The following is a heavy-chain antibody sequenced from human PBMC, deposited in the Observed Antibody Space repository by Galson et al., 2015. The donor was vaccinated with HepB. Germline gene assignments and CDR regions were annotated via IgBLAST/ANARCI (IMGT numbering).Heavy chain of an antibody. CDR3: ASGPPLYSSSWSTEY. Sequence: SLRLSCAASGFTFSSYTMNWVRQAPGKGLEWVANIKQDGSEKSYVDSVKGRFTISRDNAKNSLYLQMSSLRVEDTAVYYCASGPPLYSSSWSTEYWGQGTLVTVSS. J-gene: IGHJ4*02. CDR2: IKQDGSEK. CDR1: GFTFSSYT. D-gene: IGHD6-13*01. V-gene: IGHV3-7*01.